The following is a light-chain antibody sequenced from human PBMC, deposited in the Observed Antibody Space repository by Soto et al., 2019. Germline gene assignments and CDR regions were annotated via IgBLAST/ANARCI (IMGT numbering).Light chain of an antibody. CDR1: SSNIASNT. CDR2: SND. V-gene: IGLV1-44*01. Sequence: QSVLTQPPSASGTPGQRVTVSCSGSSSNIASNTVNWYQQLPGTAPKLLIYSNDQRPSGVPDRFSASKSGTSASLAISGLQSEDEADYYCAAWDDSLNGYVFGTGTKVTVL. J-gene: IGLJ1*01. CDR3: AAWDDSLNGYV.